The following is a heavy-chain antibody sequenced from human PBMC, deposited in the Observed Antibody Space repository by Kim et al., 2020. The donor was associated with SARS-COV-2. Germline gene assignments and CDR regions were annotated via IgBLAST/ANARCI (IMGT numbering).Heavy chain of an antibody. CDR3: ARDRSSFDY. V-gene: IGHV3-11*05. CDR2: SYT. Sequence: SYTNYADSVKGRFTISRDNAKNSLYLQMNSLRAEDTAVYYCARDRSSFDYWGQGTLVTVSS. J-gene: IGHJ4*02. D-gene: IGHD6-13*01.